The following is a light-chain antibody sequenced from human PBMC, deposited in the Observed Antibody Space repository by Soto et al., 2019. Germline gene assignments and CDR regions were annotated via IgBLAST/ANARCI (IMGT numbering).Light chain of an antibody. CDR1: QSISSW. V-gene: IGKV1-5*03. CDR3: QLYNSWCT. CDR2: KAS. Sequence: DIQMTQSPSTLSASVGDRVTITCRASQSISSWLAWYQQKPGKAPKLLIYKASSLESGVPSRFSGSGSGTEFTLTIRSLQPDDFATYYCQLYNSWCTIGQGTKVEI. J-gene: IGKJ1*01.